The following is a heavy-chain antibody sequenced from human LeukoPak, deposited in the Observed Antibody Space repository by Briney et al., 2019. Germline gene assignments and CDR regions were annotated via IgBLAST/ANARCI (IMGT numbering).Heavy chain of an antibody. CDR2: IIPIFGTA. Sequence: SVKVSCKASGGTFSSYAISWVRQAPGHGLEWMGGIIPIFGTANYAQKFQGRVTITADESTSTAYMELSSLRSEDTAVYYCARFSIGYDFWSGYMEYNWFDPWGQGTLVTVSS. CDR3: ARFSIGYDFWSGYMEYNWFDP. J-gene: IGHJ5*02. CDR1: GGTFSSYA. D-gene: IGHD3-3*01. V-gene: IGHV1-69*13.